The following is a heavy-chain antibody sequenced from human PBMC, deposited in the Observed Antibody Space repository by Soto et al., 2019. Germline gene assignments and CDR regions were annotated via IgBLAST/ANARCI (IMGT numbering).Heavy chain of an antibody. CDR1: GGTFSSYA. V-gene: IGHV1-69*13. J-gene: IGHJ6*02. CDR2: IIPIFGTA. Sequence: SVKVSCKASGGTFSSYAISWVRQAPGQGLEWMGGIIPIFGTANYAQKFQGRVTITADESTSTAYMELSSLRSEDTAVYYCARGGGDDIVVVPAAIRRDYYYYGMDVWGQGTTVTVSS. D-gene: IGHD2-2*02. CDR3: ARGGGDDIVVVPAAIRRDYYYYGMDV.